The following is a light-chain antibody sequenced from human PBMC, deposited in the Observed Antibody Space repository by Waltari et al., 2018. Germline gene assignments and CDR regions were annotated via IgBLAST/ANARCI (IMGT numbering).Light chain of an antibody. V-gene: IGLV2-11*01. Sequence: QSALTQPRSVSGSPGQSVTISCTGTSSDVGGYNYVSWYQQLPGKAPKLIIYEINKRPSGVPDRLSGSKSGNTASLTISGLQAEDEADYYCCSYAGSYTFGVFGGGTKVTVL. CDR3: CSYAGSYTFGV. CDR2: EIN. J-gene: IGLJ2*01. CDR1: SSDVGGYNY.